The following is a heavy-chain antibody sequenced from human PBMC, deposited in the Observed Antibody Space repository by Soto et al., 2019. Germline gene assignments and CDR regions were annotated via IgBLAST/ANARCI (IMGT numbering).Heavy chain of an antibody. Sequence: QTGGSLRLSCATSGFIFGSYAMNWVRQAPGKGLEWVSVISGSGDFTDYTDSVKGRFTISRDNSRQTLYLQMNSLRPEDTAVYYCAKKGGSSAYYSPMDYWGQGTLVTVSS. CDR1: GFIFGSYA. J-gene: IGHJ4*02. CDR2: ISGSGDFT. V-gene: IGHV3-23*01. CDR3: AKKGGSSAYYSPMDY. D-gene: IGHD3-22*01.